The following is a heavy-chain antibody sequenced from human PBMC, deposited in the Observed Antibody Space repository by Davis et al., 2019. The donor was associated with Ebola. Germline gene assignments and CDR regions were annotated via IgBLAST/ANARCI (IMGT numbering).Heavy chain of an antibody. CDR3: ARNYYGSGSLPDY. V-gene: IGHV5-10-1*01. CDR2: IDPSDSYT. D-gene: IGHD3-10*01. CDR1: GYSFTSYW. Sequence: GGSLRLSCKGSGYSFTSYWISWVRQMPGKGLEWMGRIDPSDSYTNYSPSFQGHVTISADKSISTAYLQWSSLKASDTAMYYCARNYYGSGSLPDYWGQGTLVTVSS. J-gene: IGHJ4*02.